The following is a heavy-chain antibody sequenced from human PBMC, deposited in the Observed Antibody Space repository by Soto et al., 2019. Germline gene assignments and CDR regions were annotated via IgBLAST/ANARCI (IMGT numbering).Heavy chain of an antibody. V-gene: IGHV4-34*09. J-gene: IGHJ4*02. CDR1: GGSFSGYY. D-gene: IGHD3-22*01. CDR2: INHSGST. CDR3: ASYYDSSGYYLDY. Sequence: SETLSLTCAVYGGSFSGYYWSWIRQPPGKGLEWIGEINHSGSTNYNPSLKSRVTISVDTSKNQFSLKLSSVTAADTAVYYCASYYDSSGYYLDYWGQGTLVTVSS.